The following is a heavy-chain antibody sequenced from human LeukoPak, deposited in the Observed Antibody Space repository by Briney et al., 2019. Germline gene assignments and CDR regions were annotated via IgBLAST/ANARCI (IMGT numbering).Heavy chain of an antibody. Sequence: GGSLRLSCAASGFTFSSYSMNWVRQAPGKGLEWVSSISSSSSYIYYADSVKGRFTISRDNAKNSLYLQMNSLRAEDTAVYYCARDYDYVWGSYRANWFDPWGQGTPVTVSS. CDR2: ISSSSSYI. J-gene: IGHJ5*02. D-gene: IGHD3-16*02. CDR3: ARDYDYVWGSYRANWFDP. CDR1: GFTFSSYS. V-gene: IGHV3-21*01.